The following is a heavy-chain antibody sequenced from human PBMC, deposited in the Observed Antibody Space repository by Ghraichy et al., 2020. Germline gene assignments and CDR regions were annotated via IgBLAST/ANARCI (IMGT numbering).Heavy chain of an antibody. CDR3: AKSVAAAGRFDY. Sequence: GESLNISCAASGFTFSSYAMSWVRQAPGKGLEWVSAISGSGGSTYYADSVKGRFTISRDNSKNTLYLQMNSLRAEDTAVYYCAKSVAAAGRFDYWGQGTLVTVSS. V-gene: IGHV3-23*01. D-gene: IGHD6-13*01. J-gene: IGHJ4*02. CDR1: GFTFSSYA. CDR2: ISGSGGST.